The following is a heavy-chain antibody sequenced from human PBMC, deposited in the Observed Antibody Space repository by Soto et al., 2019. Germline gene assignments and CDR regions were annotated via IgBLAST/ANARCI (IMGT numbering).Heavy chain of an antibody. Sequence: TSETLSLTCTVSGASSSAYYLTWIRQPPGKGLEWIGNIFYTGTTNYSPSLRSRVSIALDTSKNQFSLSLTSVTTDDTAVYYCASDAESCGGGRCYRSFDPWGQG. J-gene: IGHJ5*02. CDR2: IFYTGTT. CDR3: ASDAESCGGGRCYRSFDP. D-gene: IGHD2-15*01. V-gene: IGHV4-59*01. CDR1: GASSSAYY.